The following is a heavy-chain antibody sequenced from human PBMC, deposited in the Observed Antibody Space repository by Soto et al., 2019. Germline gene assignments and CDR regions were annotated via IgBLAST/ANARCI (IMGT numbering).Heavy chain of an antibody. CDR1: GFTFDNYW. V-gene: IGHV3-7*01. Sequence: QLVESGGGLVQPGGSLRLSCEASGFTFDNYWMTWVRQAPGKGLEWVANIKRDGSGGSYLDSVRGRFTVSRDNARNSLYLQMNSLRAEDTALYYCARDVSPGSSGWYFDAFDIWGQGTFVTVSS. J-gene: IGHJ3*02. D-gene: IGHD6-13*01. CDR2: IKRDGSGG. CDR3: ARDVSPGSSGWYFDAFDI.